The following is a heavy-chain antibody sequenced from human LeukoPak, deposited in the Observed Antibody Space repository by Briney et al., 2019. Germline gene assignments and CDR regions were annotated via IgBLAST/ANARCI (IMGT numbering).Heavy chain of an antibody. V-gene: IGHV5-51*01. D-gene: IGHD4-11*01. CDR1: GYSLTRYW. J-gene: IGHJ5*02. CDR2: IYPDDSDT. CDR3: ARLAVDYSNYVGWFDP. Sequence: GESLKISRKGSGYSLTRYWIGWVRQMHGKRLEWMLIIYPDDSDTRYRPSFQRQVTLSADKSIRTAYLQWRRLKAADAAMFYCARLAVDYSNYVGWFDPWGQGTLVTVSS.